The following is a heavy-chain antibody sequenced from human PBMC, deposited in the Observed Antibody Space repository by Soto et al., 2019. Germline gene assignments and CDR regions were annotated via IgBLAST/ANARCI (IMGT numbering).Heavy chain of an antibody. J-gene: IGHJ3*02. V-gene: IGHV1-69*02. CDR1: GGTFSSQT. Sequence: QVQLVQSGAEVKEPGSSVKVSCKVSGGTFSSQTINWVRQVPGQGLEWMGSVIPIIGEGKYAQSFLGRVTITADRSKSNAYMERSSLKFEATAVYYWASPAVNDLDADSSAFDIWGQGTMVTVSS. CDR2: VIPIIGEG. D-gene: IGHD1-1*01. CDR3: ASPAVNDLDADSSAFDI.